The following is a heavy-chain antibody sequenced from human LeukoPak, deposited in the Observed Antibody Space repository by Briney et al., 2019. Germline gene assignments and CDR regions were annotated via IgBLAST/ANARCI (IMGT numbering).Heavy chain of an antibody. Sequence: GGSLRLSCAVSGFAFGSEAMSWVRQSPARGLEWVASISPGGGTTYYADYVKGRFTISRDNSKNTLYLQMNSLRAEDTAVYYCARDPIAVAGNYYYYYGMDVWGQGTTVTVSS. CDR1: GFAFGSEA. V-gene: IGHV3-23*01. CDR3: ARDPIAVAGNYYYYYGMDV. CDR2: ISPGGGTT. D-gene: IGHD6-19*01. J-gene: IGHJ6*02.